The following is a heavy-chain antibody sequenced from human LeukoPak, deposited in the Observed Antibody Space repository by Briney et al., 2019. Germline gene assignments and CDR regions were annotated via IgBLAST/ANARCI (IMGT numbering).Heavy chain of an antibody. Sequence: SETLSLTCTVSGGSISSHYWSWIRQPPGKGLEWIGYIYYSGSTNYNPSLKSRVTISVDTSKNQFSLKLSSVTAADTAVYYCARDTLYYDFWSGYFDPWGQGTLVTVSS. D-gene: IGHD3-3*01. J-gene: IGHJ5*02. CDR2: IYYSGST. V-gene: IGHV4-59*11. CDR3: ARDTLYYDFWSGYFDP. CDR1: GGSISSHY.